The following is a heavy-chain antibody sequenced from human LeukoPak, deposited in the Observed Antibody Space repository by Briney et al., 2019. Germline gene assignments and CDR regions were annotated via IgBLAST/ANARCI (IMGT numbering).Heavy chain of an antibody. CDR1: GGSISSGSYY. V-gene: IGHV4-61*01. Sequence: PSETLSLTCTVSGGSISSGSYYWSWIRQPPGKGLEWIGYIYYSGSTNYNPSLKSRVTISVDTSKNQFSLKLSSVTAADTAVYYCARVIGHYFDYWGQGTLVTVSS. J-gene: IGHJ4*02. CDR2: IYYSGST. CDR3: ARVIGHYFDY. D-gene: IGHD3-22*01.